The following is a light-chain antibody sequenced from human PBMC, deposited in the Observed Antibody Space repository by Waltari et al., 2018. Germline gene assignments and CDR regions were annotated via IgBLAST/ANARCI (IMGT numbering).Light chain of an antibody. CDR3: HSRDGSGSGGS. J-gene: IGLJ2*01. Sequence: SSELTQDPAVSVAMGQTVTITCQGNSLTSYYAIWYQRRPGQAPILVLYDKNTRPSGVPDRFSGSRSDNTASLTITGAQAEDEASYYCHSRDGSGSGGSFGGGTKLTVL. CDR2: DKN. V-gene: IGLV3-19*01. CDR1: SLTSYY.